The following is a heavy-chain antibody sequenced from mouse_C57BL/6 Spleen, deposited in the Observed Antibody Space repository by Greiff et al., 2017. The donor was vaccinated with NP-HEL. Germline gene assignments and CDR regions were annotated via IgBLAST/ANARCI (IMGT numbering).Heavy chain of an antibody. D-gene: IGHD1-1*01. Sequence: QVQLQQPGAELVMPGASVKLSCKASGYTFTSYWMHWVKQRPGQGLEWIGEIDPSDSYTNYNQKFKGKSTLTVDKSSSTAYMQLSSLTSEDSAVYYCARSKYYGQDYWGQGTTLTVSS. J-gene: IGHJ2*01. CDR3: ARSKYYGQDY. V-gene: IGHV1-69*01. CDR2: IDPSDSYT. CDR1: GYTFTSYW.